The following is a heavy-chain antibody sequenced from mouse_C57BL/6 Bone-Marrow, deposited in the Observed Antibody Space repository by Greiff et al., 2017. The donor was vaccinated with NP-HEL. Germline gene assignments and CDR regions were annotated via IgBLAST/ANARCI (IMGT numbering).Heavy chain of an antibody. CDR2: ISNLAYSI. CDR1: GFTFSDYG. D-gene: IGHD2-4*01. Sequence: EVKLMESGGGLVQPGGSLKLSCAASGFTFSDYGMAWVRQAPRKGPEWVAFISNLAYSIYYADTVTGRFTISIENAKNTLYLEMSSLRSEDTAMYYCARPATMITTDWYFDVWGTGTTVTVSS. J-gene: IGHJ1*03. V-gene: IGHV5-15*01. CDR3: ARPATMITTDWYFDV.